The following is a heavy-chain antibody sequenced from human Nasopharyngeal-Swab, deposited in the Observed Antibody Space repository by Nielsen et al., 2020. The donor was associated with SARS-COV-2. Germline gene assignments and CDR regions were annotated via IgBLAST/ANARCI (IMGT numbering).Heavy chain of an antibody. D-gene: IGHD6-13*01. Sequence: WVRQAPGQGLEWMGGIIPSSGTANYAQKFQGRVTITADESSCIVYMEVSGLRSKDSAVYYCAREEGYSSGWYFRYWGQGTRVTVSS. CDR2: IIPSSGTA. J-gene: IGHJ4*02. V-gene: IGHV1-69*01. CDR3: AREEGYSSGWYFRY.